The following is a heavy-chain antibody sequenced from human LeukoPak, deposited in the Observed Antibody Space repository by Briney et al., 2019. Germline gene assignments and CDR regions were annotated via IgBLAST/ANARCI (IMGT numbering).Heavy chain of an antibody. V-gene: IGHV3-21*01. CDR1: GFTFSSYS. CDR3: ASTYYDFWSGYYTGFSAQLDY. D-gene: IGHD3-3*01. Sequence: AGGSLRLSCAASGFTFSSYSMNWVRQAPGKGLAWVSSISSSSSYIYYADSVKGRFTISRDNAKNSLYLQMNSLRAEDTAVYYCASTYYDFWSGYYTGFSAQLDYWGQGTLVTVSS. CDR2: ISSSSSYI. J-gene: IGHJ4*02.